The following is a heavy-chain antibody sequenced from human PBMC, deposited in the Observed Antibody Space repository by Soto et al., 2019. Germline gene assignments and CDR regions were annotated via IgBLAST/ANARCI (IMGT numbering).Heavy chain of an antibody. V-gene: IGHV3-74*01. CDR2: INSDGIST. CDR1: GFTFSSYW. CDR3: AREIGGFEDY. D-gene: IGHD3-16*01. J-gene: IGHJ4*02. Sequence: PGGSLRLSCVASGFTFSSYWMHWVRQAPGKGLVWVSRINSDGISTTYADSVKGRFTVSRDNAKNTLYLQMNSLRAEDTAVYYCAREIGGFEDYWGQGTLVTVSS.